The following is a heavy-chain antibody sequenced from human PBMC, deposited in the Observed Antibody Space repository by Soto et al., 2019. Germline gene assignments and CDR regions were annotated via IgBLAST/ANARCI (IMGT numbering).Heavy chain of an antibody. D-gene: IGHD2-2*01. Sequence: EVQLVQSGGDLVQPGGYLRLSCVASGFTFSTYWMTWVRQAPGMGLEWVAGIKEDASEELYVDSVKGRFSVPRDNAKNSLYLQLNSLSAEDTAVYYCATAISSPFSNFDYWGQGSLVTVSS. CDR1: GFTFSTYW. V-gene: IGHV3-7*01. CDR3: ATAISSPFSNFDY. J-gene: IGHJ4*02. CDR2: IKEDASEE.